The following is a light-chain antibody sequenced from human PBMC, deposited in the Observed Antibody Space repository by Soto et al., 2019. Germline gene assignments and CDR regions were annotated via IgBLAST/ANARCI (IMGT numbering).Light chain of an antibody. J-gene: IGKJ1*01. CDR1: QSISTW. V-gene: IGKV1-33*01. CDR2: DAS. Sequence: DIQMTQSPSTLSASVGDIVTITCRASQSISTWLAWYQQKPGKAPKLLIYDASNLITGVPSRFSGSGSATYFPFTISILQPEYIATYYCQQYDNLRTFGQGTKVDIK. CDR3: QQYDNLRT.